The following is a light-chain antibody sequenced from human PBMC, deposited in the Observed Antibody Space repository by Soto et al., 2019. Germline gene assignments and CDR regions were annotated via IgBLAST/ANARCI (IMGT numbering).Light chain of an antibody. Sequence: EIVMTHSPATLSVTPGERATLSCRAIQSFSIYLAWYQQKPGQAPRLLIYGASTRATGIPARFSGSGSGTEFTLTINSLQSEDFGVYYCQQYNDWPPRWTFGQGTKVDIK. CDR3: QQYNDWPPRWT. J-gene: IGKJ1*01. V-gene: IGKV3-15*01. CDR2: GAS. CDR1: QSFSIY.